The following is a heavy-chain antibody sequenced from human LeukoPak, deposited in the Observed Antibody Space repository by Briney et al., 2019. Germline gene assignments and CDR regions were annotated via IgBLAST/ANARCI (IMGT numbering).Heavy chain of an antibody. V-gene: IGHV4-59*01. D-gene: IGHD4-17*01. CDR2: IYYSGYT. CDR1: GGSISSNY. Sequence: SETLSLTCTVSGGSISSNYWSWIRQPPGKGLEWIGYIYYSGYTDYNPSLKGRVTISLDKSKDQVSLKLSSVTAADTAMYYCARHWPPYGDYVFDSWGQGTLVTVSS. CDR3: ARHWPPYGDYVFDS. J-gene: IGHJ4*02.